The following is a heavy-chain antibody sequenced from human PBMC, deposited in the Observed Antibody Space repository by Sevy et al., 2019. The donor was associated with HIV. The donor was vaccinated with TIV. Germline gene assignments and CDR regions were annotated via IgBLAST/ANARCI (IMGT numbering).Heavy chain of an antibody. CDR1: GYTLIEFS. Sequence: ASVKVSCKVSGYTLIEFSMHWVRQAPGKGLEWMGGFDPEDGETIYAQRFQGRVTMTEDTSTDTAYMELSSLRSEDTAVYYCATELPGEYVDCSSCYSDYFASWGQGTLVTVSS. D-gene: IGHD2-15*01. CDR3: ATELPGEYVDCSSCYSDYFAS. CDR2: FDPEDGET. V-gene: IGHV1-24*01. J-gene: IGHJ4*02.